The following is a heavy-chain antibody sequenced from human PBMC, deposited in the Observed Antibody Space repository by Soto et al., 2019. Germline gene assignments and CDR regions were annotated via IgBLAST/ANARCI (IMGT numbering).Heavy chain of an antibody. D-gene: IGHD1-26*01. Sequence: SETLSLTCTLSGGSISVYYWSWIRQPPGQALEWIGYIYDSGSPYYNPSLRRRVIISADTSKNQISLKLTSATAADTAVYYCARGVGSSPPRYWGRGTLVTVSS. CDR1: GGSISVYY. J-gene: IGHJ4*02. V-gene: IGHV4-59*01. CDR3: ARGVGSSPPRY. CDR2: IYDSGSP.